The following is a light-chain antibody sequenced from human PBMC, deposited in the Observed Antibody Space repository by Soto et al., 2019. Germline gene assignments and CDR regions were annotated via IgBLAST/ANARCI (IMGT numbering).Light chain of an antibody. J-gene: IGKJ1*01. CDR2: GAS. Sequence: DLQLTQSPSSLSASIGDRVTITCRASQGIRSDLGWFQHKTGKAPRRLIYGASSLQSGVPSRFSGSGSGTEFTLTINSLQPEDFAVYYCLQYNDYPRTFGQGTKV. CDR1: QGIRSD. V-gene: IGKV1-17*01. CDR3: LQYNDYPRT.